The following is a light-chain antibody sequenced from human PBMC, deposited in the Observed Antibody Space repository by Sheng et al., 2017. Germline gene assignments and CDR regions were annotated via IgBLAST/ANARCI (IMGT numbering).Light chain of an antibody. V-gene: IGLV1-51*02. Sequence: QSVLTQPPSVSAAPRTEGHHLMLWKQLQHWKNYVSWYQQLPGTAPRLLIYENDRRPSGIPDRFSASKSDTSATLDISGLQTGDEADYYCGTWDSSLSPGLWVFGGGTKLTVL. CDR3: GTWDSSLSPGLWV. CDR1: LQHWKNY. CDR2: END. J-gene: IGLJ3*02.